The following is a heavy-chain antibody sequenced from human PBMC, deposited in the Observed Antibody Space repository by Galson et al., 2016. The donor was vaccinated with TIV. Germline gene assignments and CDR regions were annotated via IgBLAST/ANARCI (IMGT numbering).Heavy chain of an antibody. CDR2: IYPGDSDT. D-gene: IGHD3-3*01. V-gene: IGHV5-51*03. CDR1: GYKFSTYW. CDR3: ARPGYDFWNGQDYFFYGMDV. Sequence: QSGAEVKKPGESLKIACKTSGYKFSTYWMSWVRQMPGKGPEWVGHIYPGDSDTRYSPSFQGHVTISADKSIDTAYLQWGSLKASDSAIYYFARPGYDFWNGQDYFFYGMDVGGQGTTVIVSS. J-gene: IGHJ6*02.